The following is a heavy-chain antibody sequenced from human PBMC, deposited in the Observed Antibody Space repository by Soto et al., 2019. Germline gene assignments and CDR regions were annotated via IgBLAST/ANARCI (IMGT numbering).Heavy chain of an antibody. CDR2: ISAAGDP. V-gene: IGHV3-13*05. CDR1: GFTFRNYD. Sequence: EVQLVESGGGLVQPGGSLRLSCEASGFTFRNYDMHWVRQGTGKGLEWVSGISAAGDPDYADSVEGRFTISRENAQNSFFLQMNSLRVGDTDVYYCARTDRDFYGVDVWGQGTTVIVSS. J-gene: IGHJ6*02. CDR3: ARTDRDFYGVDV.